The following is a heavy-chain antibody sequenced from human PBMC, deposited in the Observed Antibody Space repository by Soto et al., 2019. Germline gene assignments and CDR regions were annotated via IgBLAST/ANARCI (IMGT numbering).Heavy chain of an antibody. CDR3: AADPYYYGSGTHRLYY. CDR2: IVVGSGNT. CDR1: GFTFTSSA. D-gene: IGHD3-10*01. V-gene: IGHV1-58*01. J-gene: IGHJ4*02. Sequence: SVNLYCKAAGFTFTSSAVQWVRQARGQRLEWIGWIVVGSGNTNYAQKFQERVTITRDMSTSTAYMELSSLRSEDTAVYYCAADPYYYGSGTHRLYYWGQGTLVTVSS.